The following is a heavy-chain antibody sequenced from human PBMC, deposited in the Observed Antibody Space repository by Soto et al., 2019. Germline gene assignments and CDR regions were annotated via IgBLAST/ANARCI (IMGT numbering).Heavy chain of an antibody. Sequence: SVKVSCKASGGTFSSYTISWVRQAPGQGLEWMGRIIPILGIANCAQKFQGRVTITADKSTSTAYMELSSLRSEDTAVYYCARALMEEYYYYYMDVWGKGTTVTVSS. D-gene: IGHD2-8*01. V-gene: IGHV1-69*02. CDR1: GGTFSSYT. CDR3: ARALMEEYYYYYMDV. J-gene: IGHJ6*03. CDR2: IIPILGIA.